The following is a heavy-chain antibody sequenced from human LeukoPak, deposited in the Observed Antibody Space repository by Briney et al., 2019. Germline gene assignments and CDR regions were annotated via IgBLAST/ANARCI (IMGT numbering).Heavy chain of an antibody. CDR1: GFTLSNAW. CDR2: ISSSSSTI. D-gene: IGHD5-24*01. Sequence: GGSLRLSCAASGFTLSNAWMSWVRQAPGKGLEWVSYISSSSSTIYYADSVKGRFTISRDNAKNSLYLQMNSLRDEDTAVYYCATQPDRDGYKVWDWGQGTLVTVSS. V-gene: IGHV3-48*02. J-gene: IGHJ4*02. CDR3: ATQPDRDGYKVWD.